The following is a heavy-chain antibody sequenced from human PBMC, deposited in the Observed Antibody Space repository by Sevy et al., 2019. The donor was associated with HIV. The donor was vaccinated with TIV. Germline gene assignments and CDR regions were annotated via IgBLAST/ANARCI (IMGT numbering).Heavy chain of an antibody. D-gene: IGHD3-10*01. V-gene: IGHV4-39*02. J-gene: IGHJ3*01. CDR3: ARRGAGPAFDV. Sequence: SETLSLTCTVSGGSIISSTDYWGWIRQPPGKGLEWIGSVYYSGSTYYNPSLRSRVTMSVDMFKDHFSLKLSSVTAADTAVYYCARRGAGPAFDVWGQGTMVTVSS. CDR1: GGSIISSTDY. CDR2: VYYSGST.